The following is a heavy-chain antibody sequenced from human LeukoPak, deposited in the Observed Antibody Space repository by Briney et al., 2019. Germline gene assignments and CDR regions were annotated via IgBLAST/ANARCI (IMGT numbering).Heavy chain of an antibody. Sequence: GGSLRLSCAASGFTFSDYYMSWIRQAPGKGLEWVSYISSSGSTIYYADSVKGRFTISRDNAKNSLYLQMNSLRAEDTAVYYCARDLNGDYEGFYYYYMDVWGKGTTVTISS. CDR1: GFTFSDYY. J-gene: IGHJ6*03. CDR2: ISSSGSTI. V-gene: IGHV3-11*01. D-gene: IGHD4-17*01. CDR3: ARDLNGDYEGFYYYYMDV.